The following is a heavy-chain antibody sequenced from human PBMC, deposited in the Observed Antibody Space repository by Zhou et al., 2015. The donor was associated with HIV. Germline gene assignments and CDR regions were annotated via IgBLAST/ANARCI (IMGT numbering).Heavy chain of an antibody. CDR2: IIPVLGTS. CDR1: GGTFSSYG. V-gene: IGHV1-69*06. Sequence: QVQLVQSGAEMKKPGSSVKVSCKPSGGTFSSYGITWVRQAPGQGLEWMGGIIPVLGTSNYAQKFQGRVSITADRSTSTAYMELSSLRSEDTAVYYCAHSSLGYYYYYGMDVWGQGTTVTVSS. CDR3: AHSSLGYYYYYGMDV. J-gene: IGHJ6*02. D-gene: IGHD6-13*01.